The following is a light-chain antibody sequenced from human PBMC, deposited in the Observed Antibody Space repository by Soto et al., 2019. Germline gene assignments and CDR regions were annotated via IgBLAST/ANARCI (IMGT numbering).Light chain of an antibody. CDR1: SSNIGTNH. V-gene: IGLV1-47*01. J-gene: IGLJ3*02. Sequence: QSVLTQPPSASGTPGQRVTISCSGSSSNIGTNHVYWYQHLPGTAPKLLIYRDTLRPSGVPDPPSGSKSATSASLAISGLRSEDEADYYCAAWDDSLSGWVFGGGTKLTVL. CDR3: AAWDDSLSGWV. CDR2: RDT.